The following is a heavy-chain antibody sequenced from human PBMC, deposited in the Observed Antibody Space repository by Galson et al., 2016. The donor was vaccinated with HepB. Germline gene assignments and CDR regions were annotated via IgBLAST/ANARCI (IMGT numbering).Heavy chain of an antibody. CDR1: GGSLSSSDWH. CDR2: ISYGGST. J-gene: IGHJ6*02. CDR3: ARLPLLYYGMDV. D-gene: IGHD2-15*01. Sequence: ETLSLTCSVSGGSLSSSDWHWAWIRQSPGMGLEWIGSISYGGSTYYNPSLKSRVSMSIDRSKNQFSLRLSSVTAADTAVYCCARLPLLYYGMDVWGQGTTVTVSS. V-gene: IGHV4-39*01.